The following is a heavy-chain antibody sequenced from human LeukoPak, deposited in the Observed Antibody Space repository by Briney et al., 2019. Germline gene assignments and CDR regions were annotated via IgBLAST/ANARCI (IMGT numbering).Heavy chain of an antibody. J-gene: IGHJ4*02. CDR2: ISSSSYI. Sequence: GGSLRLSCAASGFTFSSYSMNWVRQAPGKGLEWVSSISSSSYIYYADSVKGRFTISRDNAKNSLYLQMNSLRAEDTAVYYCARIMGSVPAVPFDYWGQGTLVTVSS. CDR3: ARIMGSVPAVPFDY. V-gene: IGHV3-21*01. CDR1: GFTFSSYS. D-gene: IGHD2-2*01.